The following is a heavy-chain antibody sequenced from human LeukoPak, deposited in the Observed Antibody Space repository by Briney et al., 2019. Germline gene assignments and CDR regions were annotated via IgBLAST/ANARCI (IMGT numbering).Heavy chain of an antibody. J-gene: IGHJ1*01. Sequence: PGGSLRLSCAASGVTVGTNSMSWVRQSPGKGLQWVSVIYSGGSTYYADSVNGRFTISRDNSRNSLLLQMNSVRAEDTALYCASAREYCDTAECYEYFQHWGQGTLVTVSS. CDR2: IYSGGST. V-gene: IGHV3-53*01. D-gene: IGHD2/OR15-2a*01. CDR1: GVTVGTNS. CDR3: ASAREYCDTAECYEYFQH.